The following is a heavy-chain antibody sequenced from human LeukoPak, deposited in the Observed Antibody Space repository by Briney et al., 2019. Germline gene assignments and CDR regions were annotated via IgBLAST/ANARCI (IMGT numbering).Heavy chain of an antibody. J-gene: IGHJ4*02. D-gene: IGHD3-16*01. CDR3: AKDIGGVAYSWFYFDF. V-gene: IGHV3-9*01. Sequence: GRSLRLSCAASGFTFYDYAMHWVRQAPGEGLGWGSGISWNSGSIGYADSVKGRFTISRDNAKNSLYLQMTSLRAEDTAFYYCAKDIGGVAYSWFYFDFWGQGTLVTVSS. CDR1: GFTFYDYA. CDR2: ISWNSGSI.